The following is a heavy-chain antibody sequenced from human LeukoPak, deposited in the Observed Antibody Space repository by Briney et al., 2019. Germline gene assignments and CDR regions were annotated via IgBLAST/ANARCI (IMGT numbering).Heavy chain of an antibody. D-gene: IGHD3-10*01. CDR1: GGSFSGYY. CDR3: ARGVPPLGFTSSGSYYTPYYYYGMDV. CDR2: INHSGST. V-gene: IGHV4-34*01. J-gene: IGHJ6*02. Sequence: SETLSLTCAVYGGSFSGYYWSWIRQPPGKGLEWIGEINHSGSTNYNPSLKSRVTISVDTSKNQFSLKLSSVTAADTAVYYCARGVPPLGFTSSGSYYTPYYYYGMDVWGQGTTVTVSS.